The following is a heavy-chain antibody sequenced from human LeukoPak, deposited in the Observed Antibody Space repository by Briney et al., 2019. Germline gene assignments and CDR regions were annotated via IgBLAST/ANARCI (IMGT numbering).Heavy chain of an antibody. V-gene: IGHV3-30*04. CDR3: AKEAGYSYDLDY. J-gene: IGHJ4*02. Sequence: GGSLRLSCEASGIIFSDYAMHWVRQAPGKGLEWVAVVSYDGMTTYYADSVKGRFTISRDNSKNTLYLQMNSLRAEDTAVYYCAKEAGYSYDLDYWGQGTLVTVSS. CDR2: VSYDGMTT. CDR1: GIIFSDYA. D-gene: IGHD5-18*01.